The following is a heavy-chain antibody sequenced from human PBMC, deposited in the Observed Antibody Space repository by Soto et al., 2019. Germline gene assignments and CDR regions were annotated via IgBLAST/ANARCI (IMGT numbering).Heavy chain of an antibody. V-gene: IGHV3-13*01. Sequence: GRSLRLSCAASGFTFSNYDMHWGRQVTGKGLEWVSGVTTTGDTYYPGSVKGRFTISREKAKNSLYLQMNSLSAGDTAVYYCARELHGGSYGMDVWGQGTTVTVSS. CDR3: ARELHGGSYGMDV. CDR2: VTTTGDT. J-gene: IGHJ6*02. CDR1: GFTFSNYD.